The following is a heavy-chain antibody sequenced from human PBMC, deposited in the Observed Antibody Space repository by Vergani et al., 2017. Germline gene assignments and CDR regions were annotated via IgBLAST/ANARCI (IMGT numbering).Heavy chain of an antibody. Sequence: QVQLVESGGGVVQPGRSLRLSCTSSGFTFSTYAMHWVRQAPGKGLEWVAIIYYDGSKKYYADSVKGRFTISRDNSRNTLDLLMSSLRAEDTAIYYCVREGSYCGSTTCRNPSYLYYYHMDGRGEGATVSVSS. CDR3: VREGSYCGSTTCRNPSYLYYYHMDG. CDR2: IYYDGSKK. CDR1: GFTFSTYA. V-gene: IGHV3-33*01. J-gene: IGHJ6*03. D-gene: IGHD2-21*01.